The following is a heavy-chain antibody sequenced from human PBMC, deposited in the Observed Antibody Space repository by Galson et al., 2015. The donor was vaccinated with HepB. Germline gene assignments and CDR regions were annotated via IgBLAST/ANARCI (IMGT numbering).Heavy chain of an antibody. CDR2: IYPGDSDT. CDR1: GYSFTSYW. V-gene: IGHV5-51*01. D-gene: IGHD3-22*01. Sequence: QSGAEVKEPGESLKISCKGSGYSFTSYWIGWVRQMPGKGLEWMGIIYPGDSDTRYSPSFQGQVTISADKSISTAYLQWSSLKASDTAMYYCARRYYYDSSGYPYYFDYWGQGTLVTVSS. J-gene: IGHJ4*02. CDR3: ARRYYYDSSGYPYYFDY.